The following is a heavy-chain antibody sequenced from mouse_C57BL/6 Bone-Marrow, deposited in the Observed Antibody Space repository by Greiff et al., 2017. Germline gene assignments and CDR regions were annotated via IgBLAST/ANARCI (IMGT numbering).Heavy chain of an antibody. J-gene: IGHJ3*01. CDR1: GYTFTSYW. V-gene: IGHV1-50*01. D-gene: IGHD2-4*01. CDR2: IDPSDSYT. Sequence: VQLQQSGAELVKPGASVKLSCKASGYTFTSYWMQWVKQRPGQGLEWIGEIDPSDSYTNYNQKFKGKAILTVDTSSSTAYMQLSSLTSEDSAVYYCARRGLRPFAYWGQGTLVTVSA. CDR3: ARRGLRPFAY.